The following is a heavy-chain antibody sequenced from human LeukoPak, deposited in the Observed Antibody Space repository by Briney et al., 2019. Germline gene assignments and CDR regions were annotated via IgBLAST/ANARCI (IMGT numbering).Heavy chain of an antibody. CDR1: GFTFSTYE. D-gene: IGHD3-3*01. V-gene: IGHV3-48*03. CDR3: ARVGLGSGLPFDC. CDR2: ITGGGSTK. Sequence: PGGSLRLSCAASGFTFSTYEMNWVRQAPGRGLEWLSYITGGGSTKYYADSVKGRFTISRDNAKNSLYLQINSLRAEDTAVYYCARVGLGSGLPFDCWGQGTLVSVSS. J-gene: IGHJ4*02.